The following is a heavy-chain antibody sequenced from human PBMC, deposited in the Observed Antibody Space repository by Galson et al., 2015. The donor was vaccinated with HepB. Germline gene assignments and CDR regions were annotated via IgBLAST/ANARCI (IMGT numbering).Heavy chain of an antibody. J-gene: IGHJ4*02. V-gene: IGHV3-23*01. Sequence: SLRLSCAASGFIFSSYAMSWVRQAPGKGLEWVSAIRGSGGSSYYADSVKGRFAISRDNTKNTLYLHMNSLRAEDTAVYYCAKEGSGGYFDYWGQGILVTISS. CDR2: IRGSGGSS. CDR1: GFIFSSYA. CDR3: AKEGSGGYFDY. D-gene: IGHD1-26*01.